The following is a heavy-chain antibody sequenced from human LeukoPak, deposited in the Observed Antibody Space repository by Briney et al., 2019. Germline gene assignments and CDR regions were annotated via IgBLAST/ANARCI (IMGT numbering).Heavy chain of an antibody. CDR1: GGSISSSYY. D-gene: IGHD6-13*01. Sequence: SETLSLTCTVSGGSISSSYYWGWIRQPPGKGLEWIGSIYYSGSTYYNPSLKSRVTISVDTSKNQFSLMLNSVTAADTAVYYCARESRRIAAAGPSYYMDVWGRGTTVTVSS. J-gene: IGHJ6*03. CDR3: ARESRRIAAAGPSYYMDV. CDR2: IYYSGST. V-gene: IGHV4-39*07.